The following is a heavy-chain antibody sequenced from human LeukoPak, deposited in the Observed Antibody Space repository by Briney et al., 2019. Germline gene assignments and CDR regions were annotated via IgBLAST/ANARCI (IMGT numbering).Heavy chain of an antibody. CDR1: GFTFSSYW. J-gene: IGHJ4*02. CDR2: IKQDGSEK. V-gene: IGHV3-7*01. CDR3: ARDIVVDPGVGDY. D-gene: IGHD2-2*01. Sequence: GGSLRLSCAASGFTFSSYWMNWARQAPGKGLGWVASIKQDGSEKYYVDSVKGRFTISRDNAKNSLYLQMNSLRAEDTAVYYCARDIVVDPGVGDYWGQGTLVTVSS.